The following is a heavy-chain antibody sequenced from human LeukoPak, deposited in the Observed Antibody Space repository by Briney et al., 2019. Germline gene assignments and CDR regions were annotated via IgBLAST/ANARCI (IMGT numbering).Heavy chain of an antibody. CDR2: IYYSGST. J-gene: IGHJ4*02. CDR3: VRRITMIVVDIFDY. CDR1: GGSISSSSYS. V-gene: IGHV4-39*07. D-gene: IGHD3-22*01. Sequence: SETLSLTCTVSGGSISSSSYSWGWIRQPPGKGLEWIGTIYYSGSTYYNPSLKSRVTISVDMSKNQFSLKLSSVTAADTAVYYCVRRITMIVVDIFDYWGQGTLVTVSS.